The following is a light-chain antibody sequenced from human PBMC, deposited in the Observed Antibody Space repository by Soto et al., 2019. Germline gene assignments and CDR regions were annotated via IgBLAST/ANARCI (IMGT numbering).Light chain of an antibody. J-gene: IGKJ5*01. CDR3: QQRNVWPPVT. V-gene: IGKV3-11*01. CDR1: PSVTNF. Sequence: TKSPSSLSASVGDRATLSCRASPSVTNFLAWYQQKPGQAPRLLIYGAFNRATGIPARFSGSGSGTDFTLTISSLEPEDSAVYYCQQRNVWPPVTFGQGTRLEI. CDR2: GAF.